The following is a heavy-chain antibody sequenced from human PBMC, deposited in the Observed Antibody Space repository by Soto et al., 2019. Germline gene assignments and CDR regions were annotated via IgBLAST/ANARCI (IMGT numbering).Heavy chain of an antibody. V-gene: IGHV1-69*02. Sequence: SVKVSCKASGGTFSSYTISWVRQAPGQGLEWMGRIIPILGIANYAQKFQGRVTITADKSTSTAYMELSSLRSEDTAVYYWGCPVGVEHQLLHDVLDFSGQGSLVIV. CDR2: IIPILGIA. D-gene: IGHD6-13*01. CDR3: GCPVGVEHQLLHDVLDF. J-gene: IGHJ3*01. CDR1: GGTFSSYT.